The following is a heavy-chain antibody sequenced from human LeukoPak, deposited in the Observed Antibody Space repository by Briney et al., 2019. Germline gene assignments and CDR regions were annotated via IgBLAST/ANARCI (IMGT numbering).Heavy chain of an antibody. CDR2: MSYDGTSE. CDR1: GFTFSSYA. CDR3: VRDRRDGKNLAYHFDF. D-gene: IGHD5-24*01. Sequence: AGGSLRLSCAASGFTFSSYAMHWVRQAPGKGLEWVAVMSYDGTSEYYADSVRGRFTIPRDHSQNMLHLQMNSLRDEDTALYYCVRDRRDGKNLAYHFDFWGQGTLVTVSS. V-gene: IGHV3-30-3*01. J-gene: IGHJ4*02.